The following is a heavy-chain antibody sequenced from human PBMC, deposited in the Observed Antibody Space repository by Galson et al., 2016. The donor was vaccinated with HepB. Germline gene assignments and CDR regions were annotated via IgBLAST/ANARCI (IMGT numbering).Heavy chain of an antibody. D-gene: IGHD2-21*02. CDR3: ATGSGGDKRRIERNFDH. CDR1: GGSISSSTYN. J-gene: IGHJ4*02. Sequence: SETLSLTCTVSGGSISSSTYNWGWIRQPPGKGLEWIGRVYSSGSTSYNPSLKSRLSISVDTSKNQFSLRLNSVTAADTAMYYCATGSGGDKRRIERNFDHWGQGTLVTVSS. CDR2: VYSSGST. V-gene: IGHV4-61*05.